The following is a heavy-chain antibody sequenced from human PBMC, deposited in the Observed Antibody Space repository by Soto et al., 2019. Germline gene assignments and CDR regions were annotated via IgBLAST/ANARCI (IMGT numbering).Heavy chain of an antibody. CDR3: ARLGLRYSYGYGWFDP. J-gene: IGHJ5*02. CDR1: GGSISSYY. V-gene: IGHV4-59*08. D-gene: IGHD5-18*01. Sequence: SETLSLTCTVSGGSISSYYWSWIRQPPGKGLEWIGYIYYSGSTNYNPSLKSRVTISVDTSKNQFSLKLSSVTAADTAVYYCARLGLRYSYGYGWFDPWGQGTLVTVSS. CDR2: IYYSGST.